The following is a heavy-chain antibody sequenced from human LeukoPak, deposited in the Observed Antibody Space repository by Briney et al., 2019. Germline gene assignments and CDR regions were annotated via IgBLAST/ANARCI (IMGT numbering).Heavy chain of an antibody. CDR3: ARDQKYSGSYYTNPHRNLFDP. V-gene: IGHV4-34*01. D-gene: IGHD1-26*01. CDR2: INHSGST. CDR1: GGSFSGYY. J-gene: IGHJ5*02. Sequence: PSETLSLTCAVYGGSFSGYYWSWIRQPPGKGLEWIGEINHSGSTNYNPSLKSRLTISVDTSKNQFSLKLSSVTAADTAVYYCARDQKYSGSYYTNPHRNLFDPWGQGTLVTVSS.